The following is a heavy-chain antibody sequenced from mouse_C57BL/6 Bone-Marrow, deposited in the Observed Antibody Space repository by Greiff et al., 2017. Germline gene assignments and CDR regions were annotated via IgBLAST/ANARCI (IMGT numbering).Heavy chain of an antibody. V-gene: IGHV5-12*01. CDR2: ISNGGGST. CDR3: ARRDPYYFYFDY. D-gene: IGHD1-1*01. J-gene: IGHJ2*01. CDR1: GFTFSDYY. Sequence: EVLRVESGGGLVQPGGSLKLSCAASGFTFSDYYMYWVRQTPEKRLEWVAYISNGGGSTYYPDTVKGRFTIYRDTAKNTLYLQMSRLKTEDSAMYYGARRDPYYFYFDYWGQGTTLTVSS.